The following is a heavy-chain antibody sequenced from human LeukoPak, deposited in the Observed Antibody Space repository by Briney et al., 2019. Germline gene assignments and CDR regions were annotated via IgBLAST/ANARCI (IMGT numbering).Heavy chain of an antibody. Sequence: ASVKVSCKASGYTFTTYVFNWVRQAPGQGLEWMGWISAYNGNTNYAQNLQDRVTMTRDMSTSTVYMELSSLRSEDTAVYYCARGTPGLDYFDYWGQGTLVTVSS. CDR3: ARGTPGLDYFDY. D-gene: IGHD3/OR15-3a*01. V-gene: IGHV1-18*01. CDR1: GYTFTTYV. J-gene: IGHJ4*02. CDR2: ISAYNGNT.